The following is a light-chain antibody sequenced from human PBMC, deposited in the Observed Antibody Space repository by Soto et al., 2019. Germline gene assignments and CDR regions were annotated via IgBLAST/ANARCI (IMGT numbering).Light chain of an antibody. CDR3: SSYTSSSTYV. Sequence: QSALTQPASVSGSPGQSITISCTGTSSDVGGYNFVSWYQQHPGKAPKLMIYDLSNRPSGVSNRFSGSKSGNTASLTISGLKAEDEADYYCSSYTSSSTYVFGTGTKLTVL. CDR2: DLS. CDR1: SSDVGGYNF. J-gene: IGLJ1*01. V-gene: IGLV2-14*01.